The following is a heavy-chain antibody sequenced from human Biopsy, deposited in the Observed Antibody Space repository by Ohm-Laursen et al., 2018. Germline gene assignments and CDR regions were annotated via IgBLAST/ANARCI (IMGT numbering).Heavy chain of an antibody. D-gene: IGHD3-22*01. CDR2: VYYTGST. J-gene: IGHJ2*01. CDR1: GDSISSYY. V-gene: IGHV4-59*01. CDR3: SRDRGYYSDRTVPGYFDL. Sequence: SETLSLTCAVSGDSISSYYWSWIRQPPGKGLLWIGYVYYTGSTDYNPSLQSRVTISVDTSKNHFSLRLRSVTPADTAICYCSRDRGYYSDRTVPGYFDLWGRGPLVTVSS.